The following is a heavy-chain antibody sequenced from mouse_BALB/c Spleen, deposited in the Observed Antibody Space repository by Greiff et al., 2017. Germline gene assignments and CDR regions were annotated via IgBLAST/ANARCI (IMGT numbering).Heavy chain of an antibody. CDR1: GFTFSSYT. CDR3: ARQGYYGSSYGAMDY. V-gene: IGHV5-12-2*01. Sequence: EVQGVESGGGLVQPGGSLKLSCAASGFTFSSYTMSWVRQTPEKRLEWVAYISNGGGSTYYPDTVKGRFTISRDNAKNTLYLQMSSLKSEDTAMYYCARQGYYGSSYGAMDYWGQGTSVTVSS. CDR2: ISNGGGST. J-gene: IGHJ4*01. D-gene: IGHD1-1*01.